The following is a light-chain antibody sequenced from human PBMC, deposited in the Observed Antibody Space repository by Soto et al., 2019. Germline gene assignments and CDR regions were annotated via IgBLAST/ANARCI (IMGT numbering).Light chain of an antibody. Sequence: QSVLTQPPSASGTPGQRVTISCSGSSSNIGSNYVYWYQQLPGTAPKLLIYRNNQRPSGVPDRFSGSKSGTSASLAISGLRSEDEADYYCAAWDDSLRGQVVFGGGTKLTVL. CDR3: AAWDDSLRGQVV. J-gene: IGLJ2*01. CDR1: SSNIGSNY. CDR2: RNN. V-gene: IGLV1-47*01.